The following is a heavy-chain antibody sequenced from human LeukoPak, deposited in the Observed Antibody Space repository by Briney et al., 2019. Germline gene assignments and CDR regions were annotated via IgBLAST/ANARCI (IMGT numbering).Heavy chain of an antibody. Sequence: GGSLRLSCAASGFTFSSYAMHWVRQAPGKGLEWVAVISYDGSNKYYADSVKGRFTISRDNSKNTLYLQMNSLRAEDTAVYYCACSGSFDYWGQGTLATVSS. D-gene: IGHD2-15*01. CDR1: GFTFSSYA. J-gene: IGHJ4*02. CDR3: ACSGSFDY. CDR2: ISYDGSNK. V-gene: IGHV3-30*04.